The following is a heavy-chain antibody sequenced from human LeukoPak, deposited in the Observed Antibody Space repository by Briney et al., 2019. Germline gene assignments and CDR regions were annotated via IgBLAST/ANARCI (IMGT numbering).Heavy chain of an antibody. CDR1: GGSISSYY. D-gene: IGHD2-2*01. J-gene: IGHJ5*02. CDR2: IYHSGST. V-gene: IGHV4-38-2*02. Sequence: SETLSLTCTVSGGSISSYYWGWIRQPPGKGLEWIGSIYHSGSTYYNPSLKSRVTISVDTSKNQFSLKLSSVTAADTAVYYCARDLFVVVPAAMSGNNWFDPWGQGTLVTVSS. CDR3: ARDLFVVVPAAMSGNNWFDP.